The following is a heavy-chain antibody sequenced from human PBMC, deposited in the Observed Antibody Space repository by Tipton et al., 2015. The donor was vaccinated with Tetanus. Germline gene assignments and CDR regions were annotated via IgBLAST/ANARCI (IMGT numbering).Heavy chain of an antibody. CDR2: ISSTSTYI. J-gene: IGHJ6*02. CDR3: ARRSLTNYGLDV. CDR1: GFTLSRFG. V-gene: IGHV3-21*01. D-gene: IGHD1-1*01. Sequence: SLRLSCEVSGFTLSRFGMNWVRQAPGKGLEWISSISSTSTYIYYATSVKGRFTISRDHAKNTVYLQMNSLRAEDTAVYFCARRSLTNYGLDVWGQGTPVTVSS.